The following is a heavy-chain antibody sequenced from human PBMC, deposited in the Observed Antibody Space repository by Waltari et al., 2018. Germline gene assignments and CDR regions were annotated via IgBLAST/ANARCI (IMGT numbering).Heavy chain of an antibody. V-gene: IGHV3-20*04. CDR2: INWYGGST. CDR1: GFTFDDYG. Sequence: EVQLVESGGGVVRPGGSLRLSCAASGFTFDDYGMSWVRQAPGKGLEWVSGINWYGGSTGYADSGKGRFTISRKNAKNSLYLQMNRLRAEETSVYYCARDVSGGRDWGQGTLVNVSS. CDR3: ARDVSGGRD. D-gene: IGHD3-10*01. J-gene: IGHJ4*02.